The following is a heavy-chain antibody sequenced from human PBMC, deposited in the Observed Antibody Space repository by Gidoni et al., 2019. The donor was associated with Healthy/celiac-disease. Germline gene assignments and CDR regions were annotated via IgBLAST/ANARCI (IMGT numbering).Heavy chain of an antibody. D-gene: IGHD5-18*01. CDR1: GGSISSSSYY. J-gene: IGHJ4*02. CDR3: AGPILPIQLWAFDY. Sequence: QLQLQESGPGLVKPSEPLSLTCTVSGGSISSSSYYWGWIRQPPGKGLEWIGSIYYSGSTYYNPSLKSRVTISVDTSKNQFSLKLSSVTAADTAVYYCAGPILPIQLWAFDYWGQGTLVTVSS. V-gene: IGHV4-39*01. CDR2: IYYSGST.